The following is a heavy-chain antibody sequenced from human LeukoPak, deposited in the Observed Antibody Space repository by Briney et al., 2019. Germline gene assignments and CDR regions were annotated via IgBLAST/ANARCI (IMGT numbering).Heavy chain of an antibody. V-gene: IGHV3-30*02. Sequence: RPGGSLRLSCAASGFTFSTYGMHWVRQAPGKGLEWVAFIRYDGSNKYYADSVKGRFTISRDNSKNTLYLQMNSLRAEDTAVYYCAKVGKSDRNNFFTTKEKQLDYWAQGTLVTVSS. CDR2: IRYDGSNK. J-gene: IGHJ4*02. D-gene: IGHD1/OR15-1a*01. CDR3: AKVGKSDRNNFFTTKEKQLDY. CDR1: GFTFSTYG.